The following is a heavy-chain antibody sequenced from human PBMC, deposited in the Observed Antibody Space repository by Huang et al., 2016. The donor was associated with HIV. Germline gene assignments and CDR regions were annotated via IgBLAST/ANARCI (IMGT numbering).Heavy chain of an antibody. V-gene: IGHV4-34*01. CDR2: INHSGST. Sequence: QVQLQQWGAGLLKPSETLSLTCAVYGGSFSGYYWSWIRQSPGKGLEWMGEINHSGSTNYHPSLKSRLTISVDTSKNQFSLKLSSVTAADTAVYYCARERMMSWLDDHDAFDIWGQGTMVTVSS. J-gene: IGHJ3*02. D-gene: IGHD1-1*01. CDR3: ARERMMSWLDDHDAFDI. CDR1: GGSFSGYY.